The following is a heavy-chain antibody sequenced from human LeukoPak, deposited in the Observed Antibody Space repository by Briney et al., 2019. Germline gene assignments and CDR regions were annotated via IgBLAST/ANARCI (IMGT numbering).Heavy chain of an antibody. V-gene: IGHV3-7*01. Sequence: GGSLRLSCAASGFTFSSYWMSWVRQAPGKGLEWVANIKQDGSEKYYVDSVKGRFTISRDNAKNSLYLQMNSLRAEDTAVYYCASSVDGDSSGRPRYAFDIWGQGTMVTVSS. CDR3: ASSVDGDSSGRPRYAFDI. CDR1: GFTFSSYW. D-gene: IGHD3-22*01. J-gene: IGHJ3*02. CDR2: IKQDGSEK.